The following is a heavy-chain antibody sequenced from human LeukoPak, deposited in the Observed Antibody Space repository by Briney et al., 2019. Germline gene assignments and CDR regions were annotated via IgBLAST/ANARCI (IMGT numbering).Heavy chain of an antibody. CDR3: ARGGGLDYYDSSGYYYG. Sequence: SVKVSCKASGGTFSSYAISWVRQAPGQGLEWMGGIIPIFGTANYAQKFQGRVTVTADESTSTAYMELSSLRSEDTAVYYCARGGGLDYYDSSGYYYGWGQGTLVTVSS. V-gene: IGHV1-69*13. CDR1: GGTFSSYA. J-gene: IGHJ4*02. D-gene: IGHD3-22*01. CDR2: IIPIFGTA.